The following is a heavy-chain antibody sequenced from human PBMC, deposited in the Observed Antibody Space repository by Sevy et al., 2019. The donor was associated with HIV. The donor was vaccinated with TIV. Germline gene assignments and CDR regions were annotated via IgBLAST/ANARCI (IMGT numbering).Heavy chain of an antibody. Sequence: GGSLRLSCAASGFTFSSYAMSWVRQAPGKGLEWVSAISVSGGGTYYADSVKGRFTISRDNSKNTLYLQMKSLRAEDTAVYYCANERASNSDYYYVMDVWGQGTTVTVSS. J-gene: IGHJ6*02. CDR3: ANERASNSDYYYVMDV. D-gene: IGHD4-4*01. CDR2: ISVSGGGT. CDR1: GFTFSSYA. V-gene: IGHV3-23*01.